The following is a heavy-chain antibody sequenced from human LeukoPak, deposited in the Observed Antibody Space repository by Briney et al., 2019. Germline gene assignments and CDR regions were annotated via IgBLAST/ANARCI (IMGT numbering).Heavy chain of an antibody. V-gene: IGHV3-33*01. Sequence: GGSLRLSCAASGFTFSSYGMHWVRRAPGKGLEWVAVIWYDGSNKYYADSVKGRFTISRDNSKNTLYLQMNSLRAEDTAVYYCARDPRWPVGVRDYYYGMDVWGQGTTVTVSS. J-gene: IGHJ6*02. CDR1: GFTFSSYG. D-gene: IGHD4-23*01. CDR2: IWYDGSNK. CDR3: ARDPRWPVGVRDYYYGMDV.